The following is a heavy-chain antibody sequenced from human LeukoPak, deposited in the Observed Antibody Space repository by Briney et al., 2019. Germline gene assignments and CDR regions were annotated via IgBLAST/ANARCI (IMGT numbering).Heavy chain of an antibody. CDR2: IYPSGST. Sequence: SETLSLTCTVYAGSIISYYWSWVRQSAGKGLEWIGRIYPSGSTEYNTSLKSRVTMSVDMSKKQFSLKLTSVTAADTAVYFCARLKFYDSTGYTPGYYMDVWGKGATVTVSS. D-gene: IGHD3-22*01. J-gene: IGHJ6*03. CDR3: ARLKFYDSTGYTPGYYMDV. CDR1: AGSIISYY. V-gene: IGHV4-4*07.